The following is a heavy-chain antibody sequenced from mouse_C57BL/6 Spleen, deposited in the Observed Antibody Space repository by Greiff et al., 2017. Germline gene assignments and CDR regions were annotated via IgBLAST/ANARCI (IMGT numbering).Heavy chain of an antibody. CDR3: ARDKGVAMDY. V-gene: IGHV3-6*01. CDR1: GYSITSGYY. J-gene: IGHJ4*01. CDR2: ISYDGSN. Sequence: EVKLMESGPGLVKPSQSLSLTCSVTGYSITSGYYWNWIRQFPGNKLEWMGYISYDGSNNYNPSLKNRISITRDTSKNQFFLKLNSVTIEDTATYYCARDKGVAMDYWGQGTSVTVSS.